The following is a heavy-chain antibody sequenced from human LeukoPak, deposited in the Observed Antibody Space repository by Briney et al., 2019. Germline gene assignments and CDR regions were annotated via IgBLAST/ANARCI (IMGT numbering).Heavy chain of an antibody. CDR1: GGSISSYY. D-gene: IGHD6-6*01. CDR2: IYYSGST. J-gene: IGHJ4*02. CDR3: ARYEQLPYFDY. Sequence: SETLSLTCTVSGGSISSYYWSWIRQPPGKGLEWIGYIYYSGSTNYNPSLKSRVTISVDTSKNQFSLKLSSVTAADTAVYYCARYEQLPYFDYWGQGTLVTVSS. V-gene: IGHV4-59*01.